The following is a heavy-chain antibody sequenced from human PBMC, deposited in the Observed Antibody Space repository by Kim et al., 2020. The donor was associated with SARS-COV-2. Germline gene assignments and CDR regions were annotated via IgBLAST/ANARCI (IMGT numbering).Heavy chain of an antibody. V-gene: IGHV3-11*01. Sequence: GGSLRLSCAASGFTFSDYYMSWIRQAPGKGLEWVSYISSSGSTIYYADSVKGRFTISRDNAKNSLYLQMNSLRAEDTAVYYCASQTWGSSSPDPYAFDIWGQGTMVTVSS. CDR3: ASQTWGSSSPDPYAFDI. CDR1: GFTFSDYY. D-gene: IGHD6-13*01. CDR2: ISSSGSTI. J-gene: IGHJ3*02.